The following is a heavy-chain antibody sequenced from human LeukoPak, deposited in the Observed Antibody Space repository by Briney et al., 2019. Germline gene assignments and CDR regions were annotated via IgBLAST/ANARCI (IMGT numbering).Heavy chain of an antibody. CDR1: GGSISSHY. D-gene: IGHD6-19*01. Sequence: SETLSLTRAVSGGSISSHYWSWLQQPPGEGLEWIAYIHYTGRTNYNPSLKGRVTISVDTSNSQFSLNLNSVTAADTAVYYCARGAGWYDYWGQGTLVTVSS. CDR3: ARGAGWYDY. V-gene: IGHV4-59*11. CDR2: IHYTGRT. J-gene: IGHJ4*02.